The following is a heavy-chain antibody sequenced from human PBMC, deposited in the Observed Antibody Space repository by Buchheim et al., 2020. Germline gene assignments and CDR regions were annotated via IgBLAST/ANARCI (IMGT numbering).Heavy chain of an antibody. J-gene: IGHJ6*02. V-gene: IGHV4-39*07. D-gene: IGHD6-19*01. CDR3: ARGSYQTGWRGFSYYSMDV. Sequence: HLQGSGPGLVRPSETLSLTCTVSGASINSGGYYWDWVRQPPGKGLEWVGHIYSGGSTYFNPSLKSRVTISFDASNNQISRMLTSVTAADTGTYYCARGSYQTGWRGFSYYSMDVWGQGT. CDR2: IYSGGST. CDR1: GASINSGGYY.